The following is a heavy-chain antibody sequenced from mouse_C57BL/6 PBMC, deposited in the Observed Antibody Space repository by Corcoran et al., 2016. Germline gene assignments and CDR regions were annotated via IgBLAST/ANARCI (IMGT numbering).Heavy chain of an antibody. CDR1: GYTFTDYY. D-gene: IGHD1-1*01. J-gene: IGHJ2*01. CDR3: ARVYGSTRFDY. Sequence: EVQLEQSGPELVKHGASVKISCKASGYTFTDYYMNWVKQSHGKSLEWIGDINPNNGGTSYNQKFKGKATLTVDKSSSTAYMELRSLTSEDSAVYYCARVYGSTRFDYWVQGTTLTVSS. V-gene: IGHV1-26*01. CDR2: INPNNGGT.